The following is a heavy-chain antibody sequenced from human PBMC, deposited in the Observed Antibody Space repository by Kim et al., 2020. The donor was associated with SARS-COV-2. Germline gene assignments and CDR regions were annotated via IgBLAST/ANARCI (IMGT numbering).Heavy chain of an antibody. Sequence: KFQGWVTMTRDTSISTAYMELSRLRSDDTAVYYCARETAHIAAAGGYFDYWGQGTLVTVSS. CDR3: ARETAHIAAAGGYFDY. D-gene: IGHD6-13*01. J-gene: IGHJ4*02. V-gene: IGHV1-2*04.